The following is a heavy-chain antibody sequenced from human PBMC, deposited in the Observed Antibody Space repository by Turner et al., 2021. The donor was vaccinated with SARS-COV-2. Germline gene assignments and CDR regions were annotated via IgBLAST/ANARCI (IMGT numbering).Heavy chain of an antibody. CDR2: ISATGGST. D-gene: IGHD6-19*01. CDR3: AKSDRGWLVIGPRGVGYFDY. J-gene: IGHJ4*02. Sequence: EVQLLESGGGVVQPGGSLRLSCAGSGFTSSRYAMSWVRQAPGKGLVWVSAISATGGSTYYADSVKGRFTISRDNSKNTLYLQMNSLRAEDTAVYYCAKSDRGWLVIGPRGVGYFDYWGQGTLVTVSS. CDR1: GFTSSRYA. V-gene: IGHV3-23*01.